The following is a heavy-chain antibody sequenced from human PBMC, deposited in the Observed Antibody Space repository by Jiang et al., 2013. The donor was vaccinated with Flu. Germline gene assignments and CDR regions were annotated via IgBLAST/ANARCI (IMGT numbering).Heavy chain of an antibody. Sequence: QAPGQGLEWMGWINTNTGNPTYAQGFTGRFVFSLDTSVSTAYLQISSLKAEDTAVYYCARTFEQMWHWGQGTLVTVSS. J-gene: IGHJ1*01. CDR2: INTNTGNP. D-gene: IGHD1/OR15-1a*01. CDR3: ARTFEQMWH. V-gene: IGHV7-4-1*02.